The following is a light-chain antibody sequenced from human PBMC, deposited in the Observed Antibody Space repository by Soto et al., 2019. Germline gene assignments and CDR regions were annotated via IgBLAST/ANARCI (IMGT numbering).Light chain of an antibody. J-gene: IGLJ1*01. CDR3: SSYTTSNTRQIA. CDR1: SGDVGGYNY. Sequence: QSVLTQPASVSGTPGQSITISCTGTSGDVGGYNYVSWYQHHPGKAPKLIIYDVTNRPSGVSNPFSGSKSGNTASLTISGLQPEDEADYYCSSYTTSNTRQIAFGTGTKVTVL. CDR2: DVT. V-gene: IGLV2-14*03.